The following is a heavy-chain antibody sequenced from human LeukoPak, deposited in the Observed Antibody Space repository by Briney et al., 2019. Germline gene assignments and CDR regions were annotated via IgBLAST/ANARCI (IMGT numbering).Heavy chain of an antibody. D-gene: IGHD3-16*01. Sequence: SETLSLTCAVYGGSFSSYYWSWIRQPPGKGLEWIGYIYYSGSTNYNPPLKSRVTISVDTSKNQFSLKLSSVTAADTAVYYCARDLGKGGYWGQGTLVTVSS. CDR1: GGSFSSYY. J-gene: IGHJ4*02. V-gene: IGHV4-59*01. CDR3: ARDLGKGGY. CDR2: IYYSGST.